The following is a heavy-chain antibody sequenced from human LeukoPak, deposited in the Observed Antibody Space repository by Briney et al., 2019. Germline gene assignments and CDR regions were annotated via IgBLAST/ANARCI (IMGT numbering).Heavy chain of an antibody. CDR1: GFTFSGYG. Sequence: GGSLRLSCAASGFTFSGYGMSWVRQAPGKGLKWVSAISGSGGSTYYADSVKGRITISRDNSKNTLYLQMNSLRAEDTAVYYCAKGVGYCSGGSCQQFDYWGQGTLVTVSS. V-gene: IGHV3-23*01. CDR3: AKGVGYCSGGSCQQFDY. CDR2: ISGSGGST. J-gene: IGHJ4*02. D-gene: IGHD2-15*01.